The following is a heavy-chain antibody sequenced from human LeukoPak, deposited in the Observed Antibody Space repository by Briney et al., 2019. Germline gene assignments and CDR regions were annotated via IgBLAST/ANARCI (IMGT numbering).Heavy chain of an antibody. D-gene: IGHD6-6*01. CDR3: ARDSSVCEFDV. CDR1: GFSFSPYT. J-gene: IGHJ3*01. Sequence: GGSLRLSCAASGFSFSPYTMHWFRQPPGKGLEWVSYINTGSTTIYYADSVKGRFTISRDNAKNSLYLHMNSLRAEDTAVYYCARDSSVCEFDVWGQGTMVTVSS. CDR2: INTGSTTI. V-gene: IGHV3-48*01.